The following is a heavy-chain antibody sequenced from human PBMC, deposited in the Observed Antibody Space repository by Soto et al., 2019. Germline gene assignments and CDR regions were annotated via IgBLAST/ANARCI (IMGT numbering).Heavy chain of an antibody. D-gene: IGHD3-10*01. Sequence: EAQLVESGGGLVQPGGSLRLSCAASGFTFSSYWMNWVRQAPGKRLEWVAIMKQEGSEKYYVDSVKGRFTISRDNAKNSLYLQMNSLRAEDTAVYYCATSRSFDYWGQGTLVTVSS. CDR2: MKQEGSEK. CDR1: GFTFSSYW. J-gene: IGHJ4*02. CDR3: ATSRSFDY. V-gene: IGHV3-7*02.